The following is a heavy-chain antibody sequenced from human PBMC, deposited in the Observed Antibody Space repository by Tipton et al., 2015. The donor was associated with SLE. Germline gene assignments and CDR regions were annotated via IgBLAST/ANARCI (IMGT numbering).Heavy chain of an antibody. Sequence: GSLRLSCAASGFPVSNNHITWVRQAPGKGLEWVSGISVFGSGTYYADSVKGRFTISRDNSKNTLYLQMNDLRAEDTATYYCAKEHGPNHYDNSDHYKTDASFENWGRGTVV. D-gene: IGHD3-22*01. J-gene: IGHJ4*02. CDR2: ISVFGSGT. CDR3: AKEHGPNHYDNSDHYKTDASFEN. CDR1: GFPVSNNH. V-gene: IGHV3-23*01.